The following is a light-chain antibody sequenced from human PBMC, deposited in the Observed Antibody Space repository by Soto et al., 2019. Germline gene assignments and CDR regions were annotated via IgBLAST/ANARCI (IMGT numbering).Light chain of an antibody. CDR2: DAS. J-gene: IGKJ1*01. Sequence: DIQMTQSPSTLSASIGDRVTITCRASQTISSWLAWFQQKPGKAPKLLISDASTLESGVPSTFSGSGSVTEFTLTISSLQPDDFATYHCQQYSTYPWTFGQGTKVAIK. CDR3: QQYSTYPWT. CDR1: QTISSW. V-gene: IGKV1-5*01.